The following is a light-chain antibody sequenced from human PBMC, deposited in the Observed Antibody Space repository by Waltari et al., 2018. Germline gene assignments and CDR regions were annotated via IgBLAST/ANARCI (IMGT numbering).Light chain of an antibody. CDR2: WAS. Sequence: DIIMTQSPDSLAVSLGERATLNCKSNQSLLYDANNRDYLAWFHQKPGQPPTFLIYWASTRESGVPDRFSGSGSGTDFTLTITSLQAEDVGVYYCQQYCTHPITFGQGTRLEI. V-gene: IGKV4-1*01. CDR3: QQYCTHPIT. CDR1: QSLLYDANNRDY. J-gene: IGKJ5*01.